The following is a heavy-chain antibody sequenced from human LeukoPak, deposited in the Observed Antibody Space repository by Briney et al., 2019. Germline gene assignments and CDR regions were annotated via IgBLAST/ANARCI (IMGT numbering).Heavy chain of an antibody. CDR2: IKPSGGST. V-gene: IGHV1-46*01. J-gene: IGHJ5*02. Sequence: ASVKVSCKASGYTFTSYYMHWVRQAPGQGLEWMGIIKPSGGSTSYAQKFQGRVTMTRDTSTSTVYMELSSLRSEDTAVYYCARLQKVLRYFDWLPTTFNWFDPWGQGTLVTVSS. CDR1: GYTFTSYY. CDR3: ARLQKVLRYFDWLPTTFNWFDP. D-gene: IGHD3-9*01.